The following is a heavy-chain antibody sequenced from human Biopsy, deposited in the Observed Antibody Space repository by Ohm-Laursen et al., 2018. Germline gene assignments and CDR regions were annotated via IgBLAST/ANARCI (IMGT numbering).Heavy chain of an antibody. CDR2: VYYAGST. CDR3: ARDRGYYSDRTVPGYFDL. D-gene: IGHD3-22*01. Sequence: GTLSLTCTVSGDSISSYYWSWIRQPPGKGLEWIGYVYYAGSTDYNPSLQSRVTISVDTSKNHFSLRLRSVTPADTAIYYCARDRGYYSDRTVPGYFDLWGRGTLVTVSS. CDR1: GDSISSYY. J-gene: IGHJ2*01. V-gene: IGHV4-59*01.